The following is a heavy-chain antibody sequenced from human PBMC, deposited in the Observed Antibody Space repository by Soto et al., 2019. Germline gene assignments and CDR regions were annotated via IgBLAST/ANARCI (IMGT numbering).Heavy chain of an antibody. D-gene: IGHD2-21*02. CDR3: AREGYGGNSFDY. CDR1: GGSISSYY. CDR2: IYYSGST. Sequence: QVQLQESGPGLVKPSETLSLTCTVSGGSISSYYWSWIRQPPGKGLEWIGYIYYSGSTNYNPSLKSRATIPVDTSKNQFSLKLSSVTAADTAVYYCAREGYGGNSFDYWGQGTLVTVSS. V-gene: IGHV4-59*01. J-gene: IGHJ4*02.